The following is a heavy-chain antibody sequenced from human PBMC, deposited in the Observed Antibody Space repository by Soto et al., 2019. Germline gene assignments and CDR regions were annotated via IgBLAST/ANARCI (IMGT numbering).Heavy chain of an antibody. D-gene: IGHD3-9*01. Sequence: ASVKVSCKASGYTFTSYGISWVRQATGQGLEWMGWISAYNGNTNYAQKLQGRVTMTTDTSTSTAYMELRSLRSDDTAVYYCARTVLRYFDWLEDAFDIWGQGTMVTVSS. J-gene: IGHJ3*02. CDR2: ISAYNGNT. V-gene: IGHV1-18*01. CDR1: GYTFTSYG. CDR3: ARTVLRYFDWLEDAFDI.